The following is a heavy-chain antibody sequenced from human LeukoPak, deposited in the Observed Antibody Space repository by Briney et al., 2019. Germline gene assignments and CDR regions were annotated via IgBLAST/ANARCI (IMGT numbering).Heavy chain of an antibody. CDR2: INWNGGST. CDR1: GFTFDDYG. CDR3: ARDSIFGVVINYMDV. J-gene: IGHJ6*03. V-gene: IGHV3-20*04. D-gene: IGHD3-3*01. Sequence: GGSLRLSCAASGFTFDDYGMSWVRQAPGKGLEWGSGINWNGGSTVYADSVKGRFTISRDNANNSLYLQMNSLRAEDTALYYCARDSIFGVVINYMDVWGKGTTVTVSS.